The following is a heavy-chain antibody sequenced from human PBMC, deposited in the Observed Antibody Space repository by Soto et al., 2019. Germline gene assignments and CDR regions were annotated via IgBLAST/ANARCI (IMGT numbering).Heavy chain of an antibody. J-gene: IGHJ4*02. CDR2: ISDNGGNT. CDR1: GFTFGNVA. D-gene: IGHD1-1*01. CDR3: AKLYWNPRYFDS. Sequence: VGSLRLSCAASGFTFGNVAMAWVRQAPGKGLEWVSSISDNGGNTDYADSARGRFTLSRDNSKNTLYLQMNHLKAEDTAVYYCAKLYWNPRYFDSWGQGARVTVSS. V-gene: IGHV3-23*01.